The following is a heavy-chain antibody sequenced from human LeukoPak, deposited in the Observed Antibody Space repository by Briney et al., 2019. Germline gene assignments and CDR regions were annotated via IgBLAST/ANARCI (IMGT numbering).Heavy chain of an antibody. D-gene: IGHD6-13*01. CDR2: INAGNGNT. CDR3: ASQAAAGPGVDY. Sequence: ASVKVSCKASGYTFSSYAMHWVRQAPGQRLEWMGWINAGNGNTKYSQKFQGRVTITRDTSASTAYMELSSLRSEDTAVYYCASQAAAGPGVDYWGQGTLVTVSS. V-gene: IGHV1-3*01. J-gene: IGHJ4*02. CDR1: GYTFSSYA.